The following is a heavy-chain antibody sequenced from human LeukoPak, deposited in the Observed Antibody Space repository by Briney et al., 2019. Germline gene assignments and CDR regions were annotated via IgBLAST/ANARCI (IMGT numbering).Heavy chain of an antibody. Sequence: ASVKVSCKASGYTFTGYYMHWVRQAPGQGLEWMGWINPNSGGTNYAQKFQGWVTMTRDTSISTAYMELSRLRSEDTTVYYCARARGSGSYYGHDYYYYYYMDVWGQGTTVTVSS. CDR3: ARARGSGSYYGHDYYYYYYMDV. J-gene: IGHJ6*03. V-gene: IGHV1-2*04. D-gene: IGHD3-10*01. CDR1: GYTFTGYY. CDR2: INPNSGGT.